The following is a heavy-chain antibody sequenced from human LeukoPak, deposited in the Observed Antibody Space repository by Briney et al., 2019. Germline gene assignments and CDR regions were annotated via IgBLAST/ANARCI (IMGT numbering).Heavy chain of an antibody. CDR1: GGSISSYY. V-gene: IGHV4-59*12. CDR2: IYYSGST. J-gene: IGHJ4*02. D-gene: IGHD3-9*01. Sequence: SETLSLTCTVSGGSISSYYWSWIRQPPGKVLEWIGYIYYSGSTNYNPSLKSRVTISVDTSKNQFSLKLSSVTAADTAVYYCARVRYGILTGSQGGIDYWGQGTLVTVSS. CDR3: ARVRYGILTGSQGGIDY.